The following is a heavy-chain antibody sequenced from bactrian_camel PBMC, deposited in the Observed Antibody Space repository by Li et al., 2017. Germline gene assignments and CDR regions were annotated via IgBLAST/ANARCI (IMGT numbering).Heavy chain of an antibody. CDR2: INSGGGST. J-gene: IGHJ4*01. D-gene: IGHD3*01. CDR3: AKGPRYDCYSLSRCSYEYNY. Sequence: VQLVESGGGLVQHGGSLRLSCVASVFTFSTYPMTWVRQRPGKGLEWVSYINSGGGSTFYADHVKGRFTVSRDDAKNTPYLQLNSLETEDTAMYYCAKGPRYDCYSLSRCSYEYNYWGQGTQVTVS. V-gene: IGHV3S31*01. CDR1: VFTFSTYP.